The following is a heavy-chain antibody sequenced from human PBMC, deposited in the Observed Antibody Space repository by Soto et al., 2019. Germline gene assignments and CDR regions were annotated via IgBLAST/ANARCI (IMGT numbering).Heavy chain of an antibody. J-gene: IGHJ5*02. Sequence: GGSLRLSCAAPGFTFSSYSMNWVRQAPGKGLEWVSSISSSSSYIYYADSVKGRFTISRDNAKNSLYLQMNSLRAEDTAVYYCARDYCTNGVCYFGWFDPWGQGTLVTVSS. D-gene: IGHD2-8*01. V-gene: IGHV3-21*01. CDR3: ARDYCTNGVCYFGWFDP. CDR2: ISSSSSYI. CDR1: GFTFSSYS.